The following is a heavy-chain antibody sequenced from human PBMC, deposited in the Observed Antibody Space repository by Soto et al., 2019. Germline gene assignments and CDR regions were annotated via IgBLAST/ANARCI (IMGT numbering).Heavy chain of an antibody. CDR3: ARGDSTDCSNGVCSFFYNHDMDV. D-gene: IGHD2-8*01. J-gene: IGHJ6*02. V-gene: IGHV3-23*01. CDR1: GFPFSTYP. CDR2: ISGSGIST. Sequence: PGGSLRLSCAASGFPFSTYPMSWVRQAPGKGLEWVSGISGSGISTFYADSVKGRFTISRDNVKNTVYPEMNNLRVDDTAIYYCARGDSTDCSNGVCSFFYNHDMDVWGQGTTVTVSS.